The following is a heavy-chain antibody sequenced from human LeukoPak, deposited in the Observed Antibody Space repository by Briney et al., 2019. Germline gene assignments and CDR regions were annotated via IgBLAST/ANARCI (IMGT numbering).Heavy chain of an antibody. CDR3: SGEGYSSSY. J-gene: IGHJ4*02. CDR2: INHSGST. D-gene: IGHD6-13*01. CDR1: GGSFSGYY. V-gene: IGHV4-34*01. Sequence: SETLSLTCAVYGGSFSGYYWSWIRQPPGKGLEWIGEINHSGSTNYNPSLKNRVTIPVDTSTNQFSLKLSSVPAADTAVYYCSGEGYSSSYWGQGTLVTVSS.